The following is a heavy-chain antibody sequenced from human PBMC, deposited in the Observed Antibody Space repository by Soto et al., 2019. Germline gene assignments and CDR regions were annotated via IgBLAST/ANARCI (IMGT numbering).Heavy chain of an antibody. CDR3: ARGTSSYWFDP. CDR1: GYTFNTYY. Sequence: QVQLVQSGAEVKKPGASVKVSCKTSGYTFNTYYIYWVRQTPGQGLEWLGIINPSGGSTKYAQMFQGRVTLTRDTSTSTVYMELTSLKSEDTAVYYCARGTSSYWFDPWGQGTLVTVSS. V-gene: IGHV1-46*02. J-gene: IGHJ5*02. D-gene: IGHD6-6*01. CDR2: INPSGGST.